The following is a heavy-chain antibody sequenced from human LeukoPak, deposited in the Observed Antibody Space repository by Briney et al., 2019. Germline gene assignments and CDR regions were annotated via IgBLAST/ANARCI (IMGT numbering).Heavy chain of an antibody. Sequence: SETLSLTCTVSGGSISSYYWSWIRQPPGKGLEWIGYIYYSGSTNYNPSLKSRVTILVDTSKNQFSLKLSSVTAADTAVYYCARGGKGYSYGFNYYYYMDVWDKGTTVTVSS. CDR2: IYYSGST. D-gene: IGHD5-18*01. V-gene: IGHV4-59*12. CDR3: ARGGKGYSYGFNYYYYMDV. J-gene: IGHJ6*03. CDR1: GGSISSYY.